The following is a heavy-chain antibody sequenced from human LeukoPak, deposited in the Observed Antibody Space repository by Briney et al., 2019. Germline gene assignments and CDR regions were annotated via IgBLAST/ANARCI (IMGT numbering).Heavy chain of an antibody. Sequence: ASVKVSCKASGYSFTSYGITWVRQAPGQGLEWMGWISAYDGNANYAQKLQGRVTMTTDTSTITAYMELRSLRSDDTAVYYCARAPSGFTYGPGDHWGQGTLVTVSS. CDR2: ISAYDGNA. CDR3: ARAPSGFTYGPGDH. J-gene: IGHJ4*02. V-gene: IGHV1-18*01. CDR1: GYSFTSYG. D-gene: IGHD5-18*01.